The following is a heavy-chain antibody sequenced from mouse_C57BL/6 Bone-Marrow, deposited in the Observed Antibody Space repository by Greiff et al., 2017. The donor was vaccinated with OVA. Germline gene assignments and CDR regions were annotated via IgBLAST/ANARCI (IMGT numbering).Heavy chain of an antibody. D-gene: IGHD2-4*01. CDR3: AHYDSAWFAY. Sequence: EVQLQQSGPVLVKPGASVKMSCKASGYTFTDYYMNWVKQSHGKSLEWIGVINPYNGGTSYNQKFKGKATLTVDKSSSTAYMELNSLTSEDSAVYYCAHYDSAWFAYWGQGTLVTVSA. CDR1: GYTFTDYY. J-gene: IGHJ3*01. V-gene: IGHV1-19*01. CDR2: INPYNGGT.